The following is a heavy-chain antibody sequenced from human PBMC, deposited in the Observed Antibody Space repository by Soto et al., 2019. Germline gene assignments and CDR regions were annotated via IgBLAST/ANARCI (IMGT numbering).Heavy chain of an antibody. V-gene: IGHV3-33*01. CDR1: GFTFSSYG. J-gene: IGHJ6*02. D-gene: IGHD2-15*01. Sequence: QVQLVESGGGVVQPGRSLRLSCAASGFTFSSYGMHWVRQAPGKGLEWVAVIWYDGSNKYYADSVKGRFTISRDNSKNTLYLQMNSLRAEDTAVYYCARGSRRYCSGGSCYSLGEAYYYYYYGMDVWGQGTTVTVSS. CDR2: IWYDGSNK. CDR3: ARGSRRYCSGGSCYSLGEAYYYYYYGMDV.